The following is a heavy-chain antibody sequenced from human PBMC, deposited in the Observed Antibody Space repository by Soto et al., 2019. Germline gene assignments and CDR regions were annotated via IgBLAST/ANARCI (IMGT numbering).Heavy chain of an antibody. Sequence: QVQLVQSGAEVKKPGASVKVSCKASGYTFTNYGISWVRQAPGQGLEWMGWISAYNGNTNYAQKLQGRVTMTTDTSTSTAYMELRSLISDDTAMYYCARDSRGYCSSISCYNWFDPWGQGTLVTVSS. CDR1: GYTFTNYG. CDR2: ISAYNGNT. J-gene: IGHJ5*02. D-gene: IGHD2-2*01. V-gene: IGHV1-18*01. CDR3: ARDSRGYCSSISCYNWFDP.